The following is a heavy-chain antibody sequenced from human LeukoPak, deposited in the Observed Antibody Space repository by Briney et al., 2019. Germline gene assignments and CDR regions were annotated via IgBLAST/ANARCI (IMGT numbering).Heavy chain of an antibody. D-gene: IGHD4-17*01. J-gene: IGHJ4*02. CDR2: IYWNDDN. V-gene: IGHV2-5*01. Sequence: SGPTLVKPTQTLTLTCTFSVFSLSTSGVGMGWIRQPPGKALEWLALIYWNDDNRYSPSLKRRLTITKDTSKNQVVLTMTNMDPVDTATYYCAHYGDYRFLYYFDYWGQGILVTVSS. CDR3: AHYGDYRFLYYFDY. CDR1: VFSLSTSGVG.